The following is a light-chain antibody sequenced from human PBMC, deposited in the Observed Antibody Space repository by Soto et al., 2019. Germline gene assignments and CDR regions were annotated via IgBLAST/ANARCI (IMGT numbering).Light chain of an antibody. CDR2: DVD. V-gene: IGLV2-8*01. CDR3: SSKAGSTRV. CDR1: SSDAGDYDF. Sequence: QSVLTQPPSASGSPGQSVTISCTGTSSDAGDYDFVSWYQQHPGKAPKLLIYDVDKRPSRVPDRFSGSKSGNTASLTVSELQAEDEADYYCSSKAGSTRVFGGGTKVTVL. J-gene: IGLJ3*02.